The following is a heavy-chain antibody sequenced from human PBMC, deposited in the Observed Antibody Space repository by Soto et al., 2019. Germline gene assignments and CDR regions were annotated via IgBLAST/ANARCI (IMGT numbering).Heavy chain of an antibody. J-gene: IGHJ4*02. Sequence: SGPTLANPTHPLTLTCTFSGFSLSTSGMCVSWIRQPPGKALEWLALIDWDDDKYYSTSLRTRLTISKDTSKNQVVLTMTNMDPVDTATYYCARTTYSSSSYYFDYWGQGTRVTVSS. V-gene: IGHV2-70*01. CDR3: ARTTYSSSSYYFDY. CDR2: IDWDDDK. D-gene: IGHD6-6*01. CDR1: GFSLSTSGMC.